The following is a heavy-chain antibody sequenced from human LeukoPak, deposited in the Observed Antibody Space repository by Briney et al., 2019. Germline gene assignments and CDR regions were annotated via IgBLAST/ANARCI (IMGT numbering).Heavy chain of an antibody. CDR1: GFTFSNYA. D-gene: IGHD2-21*01. J-gene: IGHJ4*02. V-gene: IGHV3-30*04. CDR3: ARGSDNYGGYVDY. Sequence: GGSLRLSCAASGFTFSNYAMHWVRQAPGKGLEWLAVILYDGSNKYYADSVKGRFTISRNNAKNSLYLQMNSLRAEDTAVYYCARGSDNYGGYVDYWGQGTLVTVSS. CDR2: ILYDGSNK.